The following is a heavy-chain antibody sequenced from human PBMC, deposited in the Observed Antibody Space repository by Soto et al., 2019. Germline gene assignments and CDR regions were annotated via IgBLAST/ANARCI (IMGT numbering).Heavy chain of an antibody. CDR3: ARYPILTGYPPSYYYYYYMDV. Sequence: ASVKVSCKASGYTFTSYDINWVRQATGQGLEWMGWMNPNSGNTGYAQKFQGRVTMTRNTSISTAYMELSSLRSEDTAVYYCARYPILTGYPPSYYYYYYMDVWGKGTTVTVSS. V-gene: IGHV1-8*01. D-gene: IGHD3-9*01. CDR1: GYTFTSYD. J-gene: IGHJ6*03. CDR2: MNPNSGNT.